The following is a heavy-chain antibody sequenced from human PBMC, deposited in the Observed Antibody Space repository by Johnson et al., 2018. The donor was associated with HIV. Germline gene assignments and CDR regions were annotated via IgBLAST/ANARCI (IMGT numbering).Heavy chain of an antibody. CDR2: IGTAGDT. CDR1: GFTFDDYG. V-gene: IGHV3-13*01. J-gene: IGHJ3*02. CDR3: ARDNTTFGGVIVPIGAFDI. D-gene: IGHD3-16*02. Sequence: VRLVESGGGVVRPGGSLRLSCAASGFTFDDYGMSWVRQATGKGLEWVSTIGTAGDTYYPGSVKGRFTVSREDAKNSLYLQMNSLRAEDTAVYYCARDNTTFGGVIVPIGAFDIWGQGTMVTVSS.